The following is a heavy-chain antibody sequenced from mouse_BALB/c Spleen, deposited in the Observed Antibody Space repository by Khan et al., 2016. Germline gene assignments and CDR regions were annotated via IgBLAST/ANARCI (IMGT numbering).Heavy chain of an antibody. CDR3: AYDGYYAWFPY. CDR2: ISSSGIT. CDR1: GYSITSDYA. V-gene: IGHV3-2*02. Sequence: EVQLQESGPGLVKPSQSLSLTCTVTGYSITSDYAWNWIRQFPGNKLEWMGYISSSGITSYNPSLTSRISITRDPSKNQFFLQLISVTTEDTATYYCAYDGYYAWFPYWGQGTLVTVSA. J-gene: IGHJ3*01. D-gene: IGHD2-3*01.